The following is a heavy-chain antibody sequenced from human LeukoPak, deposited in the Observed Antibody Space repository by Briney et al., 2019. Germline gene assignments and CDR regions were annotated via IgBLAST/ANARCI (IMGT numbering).Heavy chain of an antibody. D-gene: IGHD1-7*01. CDR2: IYYSGST. CDR3: ARDHNWNYERDAFDI. J-gene: IGHJ3*02. CDR1: GGSISTYY. V-gene: IGHV4-59*01. Sequence: SETLSLTCTVSGGSISTYYWSWIRQPPGKGLEWIGYIYYSGSTNYNPSLKSRVTISVDTSKNQFSLKLSSVTAADTAVYYCARDHNWNYERDAFDIWGQGTMVTVSS.